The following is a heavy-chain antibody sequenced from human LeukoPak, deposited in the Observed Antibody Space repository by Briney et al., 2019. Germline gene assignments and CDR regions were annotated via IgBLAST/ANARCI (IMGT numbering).Heavy chain of an antibody. Sequence: PSETLSLTCAVYGGSFSAYYWSWIRQPPGKGLEWIGEINHSGSTNYNPSLKSRVAISVYTSRNQFSLRLSSVTAADTAVYYCARGQRITMTDWGQGTLVTVSS. J-gene: IGHJ4*02. CDR3: ARGQRITMTD. CDR1: GGSFSAYY. CDR2: INHSGST. V-gene: IGHV4-34*01. D-gene: IGHD3-22*01.